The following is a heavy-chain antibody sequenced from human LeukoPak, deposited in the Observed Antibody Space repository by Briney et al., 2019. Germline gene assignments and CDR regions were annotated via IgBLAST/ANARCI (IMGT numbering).Heavy chain of an antibody. J-gene: IGHJ3*02. CDR3: ARATMVRGADDAFDI. D-gene: IGHD3-10*01. Sequence: GASVKVSCKASGYTFTSYYMHWVRQAPGQGFEWMGIINPSGGSTSYAQKFQGRVTMTRDTSTSTVYMELSSLRSEDTAVYYCARATMVRGADDAFDIWGQGTMVTVSS. CDR2: INPSGGST. V-gene: IGHV1-46*01. CDR1: GYTFTSYY.